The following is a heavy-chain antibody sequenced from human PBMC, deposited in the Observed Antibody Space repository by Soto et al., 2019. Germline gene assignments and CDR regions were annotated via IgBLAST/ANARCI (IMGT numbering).Heavy chain of an antibody. D-gene: IGHD3-10*01. CDR1: GFTFSSYG. CDR3: AKGGRMDV. J-gene: IGHJ6*02. Sequence: PWGSLRLSCAASGFTFSSYGMHFFRQSPFKWLEWVAVISYDGSNKYYADSVKGRFTISRDNSKNTPYLQMNSLRAEDTAVYYCAKGGRMDVWGQGTTVTVSS. V-gene: IGHV3-30*18. CDR2: ISYDGSNK.